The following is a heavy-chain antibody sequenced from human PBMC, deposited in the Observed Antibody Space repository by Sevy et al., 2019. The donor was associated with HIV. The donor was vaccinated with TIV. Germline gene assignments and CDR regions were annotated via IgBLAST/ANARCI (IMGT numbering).Heavy chain of an antibody. V-gene: IGHV3-48*03. D-gene: IGHD2-8*01. J-gene: IGHJ5*01. CDR3: TRDRGAFDNGFDL. Sequence: GGSLRLSCTASGFTFSSYGMHWVRQAPGKGLEWVSKISSSGSSIYYADSVKGRFTISRDNAKNPLNLQMNSLRAEDTACYYCTRDRGAFDNGFDLWGQGTLVTVSS. CDR2: ISSSGSSI. CDR1: GFTFSSYG.